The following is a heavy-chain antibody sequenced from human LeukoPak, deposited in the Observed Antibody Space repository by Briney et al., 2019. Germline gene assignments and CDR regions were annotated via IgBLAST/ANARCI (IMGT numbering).Heavy chain of an antibody. V-gene: IGHV4-59*01. CDR3: ARSERLRWMVRGVQFDY. CDR1: GGAISSYY. J-gene: IGHJ4*02. CDR2: IYYSGST. Sequence: SETLSLTCTVSGGAISSYYWSWIRQPPGKGLEWIGYIYYSGSTNYNPSLKSRVTISVDTSKNQFSLKLSSVTAADTAVYYCARSERLRWMVRGVQFDYWGQGTLVTVSS. D-gene: IGHD3-10*01.